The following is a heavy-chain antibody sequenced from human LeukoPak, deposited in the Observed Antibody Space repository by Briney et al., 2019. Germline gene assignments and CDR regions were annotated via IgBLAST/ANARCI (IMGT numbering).Heavy chain of an antibody. V-gene: IGHV3-21*01. J-gene: IGHJ4*02. CDR3: ASRPVWSGYPN. Sequence: GGSLRLSCAVSGFTVSGNYMSWIRQAPGKGLEWVSSISSSSSYIYYADSVKGRFTISRDNAKNSLCLQMNSLRAEDTAVYYCASRPVWSGYPNWGQGTLVTVSS. D-gene: IGHD3-3*01. CDR2: ISSSSSYI. CDR1: GFTVSGNY.